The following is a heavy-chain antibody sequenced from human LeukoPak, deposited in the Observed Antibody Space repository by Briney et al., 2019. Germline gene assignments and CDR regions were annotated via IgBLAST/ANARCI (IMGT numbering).Heavy chain of an antibody. Sequence: GGSLRLSCETSGFTFSTFGMSWVRQAPGKGLEWVSAISGSGGSTYYADSVKGRFTISRDNSKNTLYLQMNSLRAEDTAVYYCAKFGDNHYYYYYMDVWGKGTTVTVSS. CDR2: ISGSGGST. D-gene: IGHD3-10*01. V-gene: IGHV3-23*01. CDR3: AKFGDNHYYYYYMDV. J-gene: IGHJ6*03. CDR1: GFTFSTFG.